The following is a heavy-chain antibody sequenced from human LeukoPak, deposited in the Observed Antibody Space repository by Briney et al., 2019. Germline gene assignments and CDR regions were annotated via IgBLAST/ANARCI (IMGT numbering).Heavy chain of an antibody. V-gene: IGHV3-23*01. CDR2: ISVSGNT. D-gene: IGHD2-15*01. J-gene: IGHJ4*02. CDR1: GFTLSSYA. CDR3: AKAPVTTCSGAYCYPFDY. Sequence: GGSLRLSCAASGFTLSSYAMSWVRQGPGKGLEWVSAISVSGNTYHADTVKGRFTISRDSYKNTLYLQMNSLRAEDAAVYYCAKAPVTTCSGAYCYPFDYWGQGTLVTVSS.